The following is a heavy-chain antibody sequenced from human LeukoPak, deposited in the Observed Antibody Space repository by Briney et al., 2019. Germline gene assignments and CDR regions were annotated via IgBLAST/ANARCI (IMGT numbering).Heavy chain of an antibody. CDR2: IWYDGSNK. CDR1: KFTFKNYG. CDR3: TRDAAASFDY. V-gene: IGHV3-33*01. D-gene: IGHD6-25*01. Sequence: AGGSLRLSCAASKFTFKNYGMHWVRQAPGKGLEWVGVIWYDGSNKYYADSVRGRFTISRDNSKNMLYLQMDSLRVEDTAVYYCTRDAAASFDYWGQGTLVTVCS. J-gene: IGHJ4*02.